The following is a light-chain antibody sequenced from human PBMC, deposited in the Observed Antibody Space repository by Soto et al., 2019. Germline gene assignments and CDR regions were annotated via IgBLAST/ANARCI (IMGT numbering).Light chain of an antibody. CDR2: AAY. CDR3: QQYGSSRWT. V-gene: IGKV3-20*01. CDR1: QSLYSGY. Sequence: EIVLTHSPGTLSLSPGERATLACSASQSLYSGYLAWYQQKPGRAPRLLIFAAYTGATGIPDRFSGSGSGKDFTLSISRLEPEDFAVYYCQQYGSSRWTFGQGTKVDI. J-gene: IGKJ1*01.